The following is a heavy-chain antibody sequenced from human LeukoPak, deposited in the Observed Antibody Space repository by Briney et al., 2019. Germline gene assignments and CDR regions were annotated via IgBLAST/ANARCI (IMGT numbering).Heavy chain of an antibody. V-gene: IGHV4-34*01. CDR3: ARGRGTVPAARYYYYYYGMDV. CDR2: INHSGST. J-gene: IGHJ6*02. CDR1: GESFSGYY. Sequence: PSETLSLTCAVYGESFSGYYWSWLRQPPGKGLEGDGEINHSGSTNYNPSLKSRVTISVDTSKTQFSLKLSSVTAADTAVYYCARGRGTVPAARYYYYYYGMDVWGQGTTVTVSS. D-gene: IGHD2-2*01.